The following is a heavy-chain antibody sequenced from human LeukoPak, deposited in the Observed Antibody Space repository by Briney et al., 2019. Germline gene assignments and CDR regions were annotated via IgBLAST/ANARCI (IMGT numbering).Heavy chain of an antibody. V-gene: IGHV3-23*01. CDR2: ITGSGGST. CDR3: ASGITIFGVVIMDYYFDY. CDR1: GFTFSTNA. J-gene: IGHJ4*02. Sequence: TGGSLRLSCAASGFTFSTNAMSWVRQAPGKGLEWVSFITGSGGSTYYTDSVKGRFTISRDNSKNTLYLQMNSLRAEDTAVYYCASGITIFGVVIMDYYFDYWGQGTLVTVSS. D-gene: IGHD3-3*01.